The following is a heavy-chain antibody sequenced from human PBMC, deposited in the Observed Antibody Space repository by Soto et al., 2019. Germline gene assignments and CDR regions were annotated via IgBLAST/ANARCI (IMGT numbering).Heavy chain of an antibody. CDR3: AGSSDFWSGYHYYMDV. D-gene: IGHD3-3*01. CDR1: GYTFTSYG. V-gene: IGHV1-18*01. J-gene: IGHJ6*03. Sequence: GASVKVSCKASGYTFTSYGISWVRQAPGQGLEWMGWISAYNGNTNYAQKLQGRVTMTTDTSTSTAYMELRSLRSDDTAVYYCAGSSDFWSGYHYYMDVWGKGTTVTVSS. CDR2: ISAYNGNT.